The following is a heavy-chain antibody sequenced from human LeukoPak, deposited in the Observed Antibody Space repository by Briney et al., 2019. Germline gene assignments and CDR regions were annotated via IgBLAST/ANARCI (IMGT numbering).Heavy chain of an antibody. CDR3: ARERGGTA. J-gene: IGHJ5*02. D-gene: IGHD3/OR15-3a*01. CDR2: ISSSSNAI. V-gene: IGHV3-48*02. CDR1: GFTFNTYG. Sequence: GGSLRLSCAASGFTFNTYGMNWVPQAPGKGLEWLSYISSSSNAIYYADSVRGRFTISRDNAKNSLYLQMNSLRDEDTALYYCARERGGTAWGQGTLVTVSS.